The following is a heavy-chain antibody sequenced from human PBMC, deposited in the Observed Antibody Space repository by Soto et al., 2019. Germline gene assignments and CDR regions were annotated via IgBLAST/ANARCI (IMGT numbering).Heavy chain of an antibody. CDR1: GFTFSSYA. D-gene: IGHD6-19*01. Sequence: GGSLRLSCAASGFTFSSYAMSFFRQAPGKGLEWVSAISSSGGSTYYADSVKGRFTISRDNSKNTLYLQMNSLRAEDTAVFFCAKDIGPQYEWLARFDYWGQGTLVTVSS. CDR2: ISSSGGST. V-gene: IGHV3-23*01. J-gene: IGHJ4*02. CDR3: AKDIGPQYEWLARFDY.